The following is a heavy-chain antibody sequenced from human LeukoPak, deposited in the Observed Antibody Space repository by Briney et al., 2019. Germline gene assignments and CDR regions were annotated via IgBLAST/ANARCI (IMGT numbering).Heavy chain of an antibody. CDR2: IYTSGST. CDR1: GGSISSYY. CDR3: ARRTSGSYSYYYGMDV. V-gene: IGHV4-4*09. J-gene: IGHJ6*02. Sequence: SETLSLTCTVSGGSISSYYWSWIRQPPGKGLEWIGYIYTSGSTNYNPSLKSRVTISVDTSKNQFSLKLSSVTAADTAVYYCARRTSGSYSYYYGMDVWGQGTTVTVSS. D-gene: IGHD1-26*01.